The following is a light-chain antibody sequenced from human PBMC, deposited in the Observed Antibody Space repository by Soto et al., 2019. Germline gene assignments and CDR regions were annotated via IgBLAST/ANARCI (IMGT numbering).Light chain of an antibody. CDR3: QQSYRTPPGT. J-gene: IGKJ1*01. Sequence: DIQMTQSPSSLSASVGDRVTITCRASQSISSYLNWYQQKPGKAPKLLIYAASSLQSGVPSTFSGGGSGTDFTLTISSLQPEEFATYYCQQSYRTPPGTFGQGTKGAIK. CDR2: AAS. V-gene: IGKV1-39*01. CDR1: QSISSY.